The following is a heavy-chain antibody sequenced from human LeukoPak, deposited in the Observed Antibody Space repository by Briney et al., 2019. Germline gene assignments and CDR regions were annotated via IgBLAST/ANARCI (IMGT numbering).Heavy chain of an antibody. Sequence: PGGSLRLSCAASGFTFSSYSMNWVRQAPGKGLEWVSSISSSSSYIYYADSVKGRFTISRDNAKNSLYLQMNSLRAEDTAVYYCARDLHSSSWTDDAFDIWGPGTMVTVSS. V-gene: IGHV3-21*01. CDR1: GFTFSSYS. D-gene: IGHD6-13*01. CDR2: ISSSSSYI. CDR3: ARDLHSSSWTDDAFDI. J-gene: IGHJ3*02.